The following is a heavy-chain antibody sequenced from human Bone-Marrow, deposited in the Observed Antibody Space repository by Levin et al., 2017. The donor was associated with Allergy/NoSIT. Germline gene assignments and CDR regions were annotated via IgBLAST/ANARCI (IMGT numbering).Heavy chain of an antibody. CDR2: MNPNSANT. CDR3: ARAVRNQLVSDV. CDR1: GYTFSTYD. Sequence: ASVKVSCKASGYTFSTYDITWVRQATGQGLEWVGWMNPNSANTGYARRFQGRVTMTRNTSISTAYMELSSLTSEDTAVYYCARAVRNQLVSDVWGQGTTVSVS. J-gene: IGHJ6*02. V-gene: IGHV1-8*01. D-gene: IGHD6-13*01.